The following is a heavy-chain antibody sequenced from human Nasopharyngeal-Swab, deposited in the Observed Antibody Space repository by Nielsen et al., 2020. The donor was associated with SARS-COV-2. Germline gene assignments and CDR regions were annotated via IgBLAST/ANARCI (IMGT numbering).Heavy chain of an antibody. D-gene: IGHD3-22*01. J-gene: IGHJ4*02. Sequence: WIRQPPGKGLEWVGFIRSKAYGGTTEYAASVKGRFTISRDDSKSIAYLQMNSLKTEDTAVYYCTRGDGYGLTYYYDSSGYYYDYWGQGTLVTVSS. CDR2: IRSKAYGGTT. V-gene: IGHV3-49*02. CDR3: TRGDGYGLTYYYDSSGYYYDY.